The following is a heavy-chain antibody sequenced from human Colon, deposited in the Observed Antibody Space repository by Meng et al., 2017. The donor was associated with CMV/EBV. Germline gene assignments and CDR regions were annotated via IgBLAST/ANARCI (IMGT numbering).Heavy chain of an antibody. Sequence: GESLKISCAASGFTFSTYTMYWVRQAPGKGLVWVSRIKSDGSKTEYADSVRGRFTISRDNAKNTLYLEMNTLRVEDTAVYYCTRDAGTSTSMDYWGQGTLVTVSS. CDR1: GFTFSTYT. CDR3: TRDAGTSTSMDY. D-gene: IGHD2-2*01. CDR2: IKSDGSKT. V-gene: IGHV3-74*03. J-gene: IGHJ4*02.